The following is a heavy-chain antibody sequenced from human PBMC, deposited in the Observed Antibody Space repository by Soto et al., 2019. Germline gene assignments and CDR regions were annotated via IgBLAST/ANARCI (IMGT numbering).Heavy chain of an antibody. CDR3: AKDSRPFGGDSGHDS. CDR2: ISTNSKDI. Sequence: EVHLVESGGGLVKPGGSLRLSCAASGFTFSSFNMNWVRQAPGKGLEWVSSISTNSKDIYYAASVKGRFTISRDNANSSLFLQMSGLRAEDTALYYSAKDSRPFGGDSGHDSWGQGTLVSVSS. V-gene: IGHV3-21*01. J-gene: IGHJ4*02. CDR1: GFTFSSFN. D-gene: IGHD2-21*02.